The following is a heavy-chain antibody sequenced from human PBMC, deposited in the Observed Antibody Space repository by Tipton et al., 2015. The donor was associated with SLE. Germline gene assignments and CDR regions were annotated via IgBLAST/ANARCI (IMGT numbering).Heavy chain of an antibody. D-gene: IGHD3-22*01. CDR1: GFTFSTYG. V-gene: IGHV3-33*06. Sequence: QLVQSGGGVVQPGRSLRLSCAASGFTFSTYGMHWVRQAPGKGLEWVAVIWYDGSNKYYADSVKGRFTISRDNSKNTLYLQMNNLRGKDTAVYYCAKETESSFADYWGRGTLVTVSS. CDR2: IWYDGSNK. J-gene: IGHJ4*02. CDR3: AKETESSFADY.